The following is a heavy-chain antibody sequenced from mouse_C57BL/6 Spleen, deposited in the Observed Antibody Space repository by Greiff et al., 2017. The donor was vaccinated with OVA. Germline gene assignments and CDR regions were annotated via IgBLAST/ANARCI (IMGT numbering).Heavy chain of an antibody. V-gene: IGHV1-55*01. J-gene: IGHJ3*01. Sequence: QVQLQQPGAELVKPGASVKMSCKASGYTFTSYWINWVKQRPGQGLEWIGEIYPGSGSTDYTEKFKRKATLTVDTSSSTAYMQLSSLTSEDSAVYYWARTGLLRCADWGKGTLVTVSA. CDR3: ARTGLLRCAD. CDR1: GYTFTSYW. D-gene: IGHD1-1*01. CDR2: IYPGSGST.